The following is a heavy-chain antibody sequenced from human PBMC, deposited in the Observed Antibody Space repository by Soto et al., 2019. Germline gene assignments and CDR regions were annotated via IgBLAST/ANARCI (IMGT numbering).Heavy chain of an antibody. CDR1: GFTFSSYA. V-gene: IGHV3-23*01. J-gene: IGHJ3*02. CDR3: AKVGGDYYDSSGYYLGI. CDR2: ISGSGGST. Sequence: PGGSLRLSCAASGFTFSSYAMSWVRQAPGKGLEWVSAISGSGGSTYYADSVKGRFTISRDNSKNTLYLQMNSLRAEDTAVYYCAKVGGDYYDSSGYYLGIWGQGTTVTVSS. D-gene: IGHD3-22*01.